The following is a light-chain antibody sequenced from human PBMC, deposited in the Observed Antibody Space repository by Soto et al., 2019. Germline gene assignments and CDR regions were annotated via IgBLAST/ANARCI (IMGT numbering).Light chain of an antibody. CDR1: SSDVGGYNY. Sequence: QSVLTQPPSASGSPGQSVTISCTGTSSDVGGYNYVSWYQQHPGKAPKLMISEVSKRPSGVPDRFSGSKSGNTASLTVSGLQAEDEADYYCSPYADSIVLFGGGTKLTVL. J-gene: IGLJ2*01. CDR2: EVS. V-gene: IGLV2-8*01. CDR3: SPYADSIVL.